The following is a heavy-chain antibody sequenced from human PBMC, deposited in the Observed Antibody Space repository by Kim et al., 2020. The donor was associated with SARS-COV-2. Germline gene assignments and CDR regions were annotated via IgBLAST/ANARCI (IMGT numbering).Heavy chain of an antibody. CDR1: GSISSGTW. CDR3: ARLDYDSGGYYWFDP. Sequence: GSISSGTWWSWVRQPPGKGLEWIGEISHSGNTNYNPSLRSRVTISVDKSKNRFSLSLNSVTAADTAVYYCARLDYDSGGYYWFDPWGQGTLAT. J-gene: IGHJ5*02. CDR2: ISHSGNT. D-gene: IGHD1-26*01. V-gene: IGHV4-4*02.